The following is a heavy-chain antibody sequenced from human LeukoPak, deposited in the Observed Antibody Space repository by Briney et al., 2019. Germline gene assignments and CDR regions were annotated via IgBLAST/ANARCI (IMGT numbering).Heavy chain of an antibody. V-gene: IGHV4-59*01. D-gene: IGHD6-6*01. J-gene: IGHJ4*02. CDR3: ARDPRAYNTSPEPHCDY. CDR1: GVSISSYY. CDR2: IYYSGSI. Sequence: SETLSLTCTVSGVSISSYYWTWIRQPPGKGLEWIGHIYYSGSINYNPSLMSRVTISVDTSKDQFSLRLSSVTAADTAVYYWARDPRAYNTSPEPHCDYWGQGTLVTVSS.